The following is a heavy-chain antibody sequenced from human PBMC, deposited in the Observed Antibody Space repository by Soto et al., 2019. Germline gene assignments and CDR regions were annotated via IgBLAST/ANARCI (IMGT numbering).Heavy chain of an antibody. CDR1: GFTFSSYG. J-gene: IGHJ4*02. CDR2: IWYDGSNK. V-gene: IGHV3-33*01. D-gene: IGHD3-3*01. CDR3: ARDPAMPPREWLPDY. Sequence: QVQLVESGGGVVQPGRSLRLSCAASGFTFSSYGRHWVRQAPGKGLEWVAVIWYDGSNKYYADSVKGRFTISRDNSKNTLYLQMNSLRAEDTAVYYCARDPAMPPREWLPDYWGQGTLVTVSS.